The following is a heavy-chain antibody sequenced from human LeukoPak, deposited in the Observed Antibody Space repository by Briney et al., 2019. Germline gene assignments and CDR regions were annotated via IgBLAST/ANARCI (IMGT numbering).Heavy chain of an antibody. Sequence: GASVKVSCKASGYTFTGYYMHWVRQAPGQGLEWMGWISAYNGDTNYAQKVQDRVTMTTDTSTSTAYMELRSLRSDDTAVYYCARESSSVSSGYYYPFDYWGQGTLVTVSS. CDR1: GYTFTGYY. CDR3: ARESSSVSSGYYYPFDY. D-gene: IGHD3-22*01. V-gene: IGHV1-18*04. CDR2: ISAYNGDT. J-gene: IGHJ4*02.